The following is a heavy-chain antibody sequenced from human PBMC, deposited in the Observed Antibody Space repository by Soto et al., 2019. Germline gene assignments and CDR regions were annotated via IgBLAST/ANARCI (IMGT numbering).Heavy chain of an antibody. Sequence: GGSLRLSCAASGFTFSSYSMNWVRQAPGKGLEWVSSISSSSSYIYYADSVKGRFTISRDNAKNSLYLQMNSLRAEDTAVYYCASEGVAAAGHVFDYWGQGTLVTVSS. D-gene: IGHD6-13*01. J-gene: IGHJ4*02. CDR1: GFTFSSYS. CDR3: ASEGVAAAGHVFDY. V-gene: IGHV3-21*01. CDR2: ISSSSSYI.